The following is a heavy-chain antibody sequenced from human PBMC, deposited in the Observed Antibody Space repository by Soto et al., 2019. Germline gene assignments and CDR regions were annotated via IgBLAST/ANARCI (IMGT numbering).Heavy chain of an antibody. Sequence: SETLSLTCPVSGGSISSYYWSWIRRPPGKGLEWIGYIYYSGSTNYNPSLKSRVTISVDTSKNQFSLKLSSVTAADTAVYYCARDRPYYYGSGLWDYYYYMDVWGKGTTVTVSS. CDR3: ARDRPYYYGSGLWDYYYYMDV. CDR2: IYYSGST. V-gene: IGHV4-59*01. CDR1: GGSISSYY. J-gene: IGHJ6*03. D-gene: IGHD3-10*01.